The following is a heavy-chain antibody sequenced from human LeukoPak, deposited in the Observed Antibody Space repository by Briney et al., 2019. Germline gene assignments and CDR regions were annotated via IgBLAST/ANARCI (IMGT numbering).Heavy chain of an antibody. V-gene: IGHV3-23*01. CDR3: AKNDAELPDFDY. Sequence: QAGGSLRLSCAASGFTFDDDAMHWVRQAPGKGLEWVSGISGSGGSTYYADSVKGRFTISRDNSKNTLYLQMNSLRAEDTAVYYCAKNDAELPDFDYWGQGTLVTVSS. D-gene: IGHD1-26*01. CDR2: ISGSGGST. J-gene: IGHJ4*02. CDR1: GFTFDDDA.